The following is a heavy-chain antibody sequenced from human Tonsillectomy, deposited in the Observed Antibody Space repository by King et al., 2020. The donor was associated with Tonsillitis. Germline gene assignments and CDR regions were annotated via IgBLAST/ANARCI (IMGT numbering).Heavy chain of an antibody. CDR3: ARDVEYSGYSNTPHLDY. Sequence: QLVQSGAEVKKPGASVNVSCKASGYSFSTYGISWVRQAPGQGLQWMGWISPYNGNTNYAQNLQGGVTMTTDTSTKTAYLELRSLRSDDTAVYYCARDVEYSGYSNTPHLDYWGQGTLITVSS. CDR1: GYSFSTYG. V-gene: IGHV1-18*01. D-gene: IGHD5-12*01. CDR2: ISPYNGNT. J-gene: IGHJ4*02.